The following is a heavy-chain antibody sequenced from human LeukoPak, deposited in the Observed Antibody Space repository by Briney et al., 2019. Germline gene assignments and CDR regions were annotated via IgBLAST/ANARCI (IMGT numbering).Heavy chain of an antibody. CDR3: ASNPVKKWELTSDYYYYYMDV. Sequence: SVKVSCKASGGTFSSYAISWVRQAPGQGLEWMGGIIPIFGTANYAQKFQGRVTITTDESTSTAYMELSSLRSEDTAVYYCASNPVKKWELTSDYYYYYMDVWGKGTTVTVSS. V-gene: IGHV1-69*05. D-gene: IGHD1-26*01. CDR1: GGTFSSYA. CDR2: IIPIFGTA. J-gene: IGHJ6*03.